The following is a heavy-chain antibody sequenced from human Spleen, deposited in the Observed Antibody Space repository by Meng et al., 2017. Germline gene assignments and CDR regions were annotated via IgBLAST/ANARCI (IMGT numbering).Heavy chain of an antibody. J-gene: IGHJ4*02. Sequence: SETLSLTCTVSGGSVSSGSYYWSWIRQPPGKVLEWSGYIYYSASTNYNPSLKSRVTISVDTSKNQFSLSLNSVTAADTAVFYCARGSYGAGTYYTTFDYWGQGTLVTVSS. CDR1: GGSVSSGSYY. V-gene: IGHV4-61*01. CDR2: IYYSAST. CDR3: ARGSYGAGTYYTTFDY. D-gene: IGHD3-10*01.